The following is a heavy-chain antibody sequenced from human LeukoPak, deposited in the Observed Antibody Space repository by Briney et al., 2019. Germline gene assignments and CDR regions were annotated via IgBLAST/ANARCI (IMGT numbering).Heavy chain of an antibody. CDR2: ISAYNGST. CDR1: GYTFTSYG. Sequence: ASVTVSCKASGYTFTSYGISWVRQAPGQGLEWMGWISAYNGSTNYAQKLQGRVTITADESTSTAYMELSSLRSEDTAVYYCQMVYGYYCYYGMGVWGQGTTVTVSS. D-gene: IGHD2-8*01. CDR3: QMVYGYYCYYGMGV. J-gene: IGHJ6*02. V-gene: IGHV1-18*01.